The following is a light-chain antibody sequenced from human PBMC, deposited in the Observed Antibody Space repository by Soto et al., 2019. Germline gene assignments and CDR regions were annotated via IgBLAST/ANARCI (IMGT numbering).Light chain of an antibody. Sequence: EIVMTQSPAPLSVSPGQRATLSCRASQSVASNLAWYQQRPGQAPRLLIYGASSRATGIPDRFSGSGSGTEFTLTISSLQSEDFAVYYCQQYKNWPRTFGQGTKV. CDR3: QQYKNWPRT. CDR2: GAS. CDR1: QSVASN. V-gene: IGKV3D-15*01. J-gene: IGKJ1*01.